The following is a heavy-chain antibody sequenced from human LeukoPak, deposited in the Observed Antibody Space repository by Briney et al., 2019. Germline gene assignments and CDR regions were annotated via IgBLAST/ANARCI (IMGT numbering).Heavy chain of an antibody. Sequence: GGSLRLSCAASGFTFSSYSMNWVRQAPGKGLEWVSSISSSSSYIYYADSVKGRFTISRDNAKNSLYLKMNSLRAEDTAVYYCVKGRISEDGLDFWGQGTLVTVSS. D-gene: IGHD6-13*01. CDR1: GFTFSSYS. J-gene: IGHJ4*02. CDR3: VKGRISEDGLDF. CDR2: ISSSSSYI. V-gene: IGHV3-21*04.